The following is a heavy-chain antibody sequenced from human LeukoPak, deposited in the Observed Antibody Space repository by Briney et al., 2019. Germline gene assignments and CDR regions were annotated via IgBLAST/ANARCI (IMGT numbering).Heavy chain of an antibody. Sequence: ASVKVSCKASGYTFTKYAMHWVRQAPGQRLEWMGWINAGNGNTNYSQKFQGRITITRDTSASTAYMELSSLRSEDTAVYYCARDRWSDILTGYYRPLYGMDVWGQGTTVTVSS. CDR2: INAGNGNT. D-gene: IGHD3-9*01. CDR1: GYTFTKYA. CDR3: ARDRWSDILTGYYRPLYGMDV. J-gene: IGHJ6*02. V-gene: IGHV1-3*01.